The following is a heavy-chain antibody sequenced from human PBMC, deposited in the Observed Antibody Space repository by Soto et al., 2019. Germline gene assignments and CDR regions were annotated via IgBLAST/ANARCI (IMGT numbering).Heavy chain of an antibody. D-gene: IGHD4-17*01. J-gene: IGHJ4*02. CDR3: AGQPTNDYGNDTLDY. CDR2: IIPSYDRA. V-gene: IGHV1-69*06. Sequence: QVLLLQSGGEVKRPGTSVKVSCKASGDAFKSYAISWVRQAPGQGLEYMGGIIPSYDRAKYAQKLQGRLTVTADMYTSTVDIEPSGLKSEDAAVYFYAGQPTNDYGNDTLDYWGQGAKVSVST. CDR1: GDAFKSYA.